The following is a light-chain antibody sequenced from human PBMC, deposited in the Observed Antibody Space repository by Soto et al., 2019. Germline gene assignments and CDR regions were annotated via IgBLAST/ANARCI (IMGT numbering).Light chain of an antibody. CDR1: QSISSY. CDR3: QQSYTLLT. J-gene: IGKJ4*01. CDR2: AAS. V-gene: IGKV1-39*01. Sequence: DIQMTQSPSSLSASVGDRVTITCRASQSISSYLNWYQQKPGKAPKLLIYAASSLQSGVPSRFSGSGSGTDFTLTISSLQPEDFATYYCQQSYTLLTFGGGTKGEIK.